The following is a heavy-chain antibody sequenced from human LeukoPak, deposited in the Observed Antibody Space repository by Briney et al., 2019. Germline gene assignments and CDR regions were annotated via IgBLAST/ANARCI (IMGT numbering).Heavy chain of an antibody. J-gene: IGHJ1*01. CDR1: GFTFSSYS. V-gene: IGHV3-21*04. Sequence: PGGSLRLSCAASGFTFSSYSMNWVRQAPGKGLEWVSSISSSSSYIYYADSVKGRFTISSDNAKNSLYLQMNSLRAEDTAVYYCAKDDVTMIVVAVLRGGYFQHWGQGTLVTVSS. CDR2: ISSSSSYI. D-gene: IGHD3-22*01. CDR3: AKDDVTMIVVAVLRGGYFQH.